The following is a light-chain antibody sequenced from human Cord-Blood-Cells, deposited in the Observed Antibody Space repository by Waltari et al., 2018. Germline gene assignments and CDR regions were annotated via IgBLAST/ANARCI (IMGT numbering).Light chain of an antibody. V-gene: IGKV1-39*01. CDR3: QQSYSTPQT. J-gene: IGKJ1*01. CDR2: AAS. Sequence: DIQMTQTPSSLSASVAERVTITCRASQSISSYLNWYQHKPGKAPKLLIYAASSLQSGVPSRFSGSGSGTDFTLTISSLQPEDFATYYCQQSYSTPQTFGQGTKVEIK. CDR1: QSISSY.